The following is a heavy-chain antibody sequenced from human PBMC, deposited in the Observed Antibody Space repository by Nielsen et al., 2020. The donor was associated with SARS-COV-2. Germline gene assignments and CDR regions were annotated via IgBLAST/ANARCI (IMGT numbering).Heavy chain of an antibody. CDR2: INAGNGNT. J-gene: IGHJ6*02. V-gene: IGHV1-3*01. D-gene: IGHD3-10*01. CDR3: ARDGTGRYYYYGMDV. Sequence: VRQAPGQRLEWMGWINAGNGNTKYSQKFQGRVTITRDTSASTAYMELSSLRSEDTAVYYCARDGTGRYYYYGMDVWGQGTTVTVSS.